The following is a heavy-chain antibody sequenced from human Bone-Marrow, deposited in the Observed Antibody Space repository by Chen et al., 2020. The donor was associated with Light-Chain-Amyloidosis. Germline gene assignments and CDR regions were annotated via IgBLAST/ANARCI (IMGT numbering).Heavy chain of an antibody. V-gene: IGHV5-51*01. CDR3: ARRRDGYNCDC. D-gene: IGHD5-12*01. CDR1: GYTFPNYW. Sequence: EVQLEQSGPEVKKPGESLKISCKGSGYTFPNYWIGWVRQMPGKGLEWMGVIYPDDSDARYSPACERQGTISADKSITTAYLQWRSLKASDTAMYYCARRRDGYNCDCWRQGTLVTVSS. J-gene: IGHJ4*02. CDR2: IYPDDSDA.